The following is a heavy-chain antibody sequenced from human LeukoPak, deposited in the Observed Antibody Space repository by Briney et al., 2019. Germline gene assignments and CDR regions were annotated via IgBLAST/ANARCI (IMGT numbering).Heavy chain of an antibody. CDR1: GGTFSSYA. V-gene: IGHV1-69*13. Sequence: SVKVSCKASGGTFSSYAISWGRLAPGQGLEWMGGIIPIFGTANYAQKFQGRVTITADESTSTAYMELSSLRSEDTAVYYCASVVDNCGGGSCYSALFDYCGQGTLFTVSS. CDR2: IIPIFGTA. J-gene: IGHJ4*02. D-gene: IGHD2-15*01. CDR3: ASVVDNCGGGSCYSALFDY.